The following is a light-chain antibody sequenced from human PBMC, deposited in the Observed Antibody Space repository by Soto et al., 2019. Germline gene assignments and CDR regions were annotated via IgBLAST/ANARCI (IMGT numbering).Light chain of an antibody. J-gene: IGKJ1*01. Sequence: EIVMTQSPATLSVSPGERATLSCRASHSVSSSLAWYQQKPGQAPRLLIYGASTRATGIPARFSGSGSGTEFTLTISSLQSEDFAVYYCQQYSDWRPQFGQGTKV. CDR1: HSVSSS. V-gene: IGKV3-15*01. CDR3: QQYSDWRPQ. CDR2: GAS.